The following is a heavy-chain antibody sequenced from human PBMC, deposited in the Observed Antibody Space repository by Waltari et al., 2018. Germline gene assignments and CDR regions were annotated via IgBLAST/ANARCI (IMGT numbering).Heavy chain of an antibody. V-gene: IGHV1-69*12. Sequence: QVQLVQSGAEVKKPGSSVKVSCKASGGTFSSYAISWVRQAPGQGLEWMGGIIPIFGTANYAQKCQGRVTITADESTSTAYMELSSLRSEDTAVYDCARGVRKQLGYYYYMDVWGKGTTVTISS. CDR2: IIPIFGTA. J-gene: IGHJ6*03. CDR3: ARGVRKQLGYYYYMDV. D-gene: IGHD6-13*01. CDR1: GGTFSSYA.